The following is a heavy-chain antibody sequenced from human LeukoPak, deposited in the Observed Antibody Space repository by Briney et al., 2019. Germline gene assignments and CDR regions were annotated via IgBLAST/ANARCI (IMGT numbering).Heavy chain of an antibody. J-gene: IGHJ3*01. CDR1: GGSIGGHY. Sequence: PSETLSLTCSVSGGSIGGHYWNWIRQAPGKGLEWIGHIFTSGSPNYSPSLKSRVTFSRDTARSQIYLRMTSVTAADTAIYYCARSEEGRFYDSAGYYEPFDLWGQGIMVTVSS. D-gene: IGHD3-3*01. CDR2: IFTSGSP. CDR3: ARSEEGRFYDSAGYYEPFDL. V-gene: IGHV4-4*07.